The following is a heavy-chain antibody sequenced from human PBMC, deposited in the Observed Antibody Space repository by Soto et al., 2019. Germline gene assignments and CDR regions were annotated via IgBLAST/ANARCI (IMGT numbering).Heavy chain of an antibody. CDR2: ISAYNGNT. J-gene: IGHJ5*02. D-gene: IGHD2-15*01. Sequence: QVQLVQSGAEVKKPGASVKVSCKASGYTFTSYGISWVRQAPGQGLEWMGWISAYNGNTNYAQKLQGRVTRTTDTSKSTAYMELRSLRSDDTAVYYCARAMFMTDSGGSCYVTWGQGPLVTVSS. CDR3: ARAMFMTDSGGSCYVT. V-gene: IGHV1-18*01. CDR1: GYTFTSYG.